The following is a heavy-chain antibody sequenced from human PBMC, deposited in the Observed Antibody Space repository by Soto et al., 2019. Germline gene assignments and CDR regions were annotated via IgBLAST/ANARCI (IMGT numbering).Heavy chain of an antibody. V-gene: IGHV3-33*01. CDR1: GFTFSSYG. Sequence: QVQLVESGGGVVQPGRSLRLSCAASGFTFSSYGMHWVRQAPGKGLEWVAVIWYDGNNKYYADSVKGRFTISRDNSKNTLYLQMNSLRAEDTAVYYCARAAYDYYDSSGSPGYWGQGTPVTVSS. CDR3: ARAAYDYYDSSGSPGY. CDR2: IWYDGNNK. D-gene: IGHD3-22*01. J-gene: IGHJ4*02.